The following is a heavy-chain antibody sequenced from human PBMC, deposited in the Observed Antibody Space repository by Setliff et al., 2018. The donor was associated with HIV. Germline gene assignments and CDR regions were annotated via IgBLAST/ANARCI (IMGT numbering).Heavy chain of an antibody. CDR3: ARGSYYDSSNYHHRRAFDI. Sequence: SETLSLTCTVSGGSIGSGSYYWNWIRQPAGKGPEWIGHVYTSGSINYNPSLKSRVALSVDTTKNQLSLRVYSVIAADTAVYYCARGSYYDSSNYHHRRAFDIWGQGAMVTVSS. CDR1: GGSIGSGSYY. V-gene: IGHV4-61*09. D-gene: IGHD3-22*01. J-gene: IGHJ3*02. CDR2: VYTSGSI.